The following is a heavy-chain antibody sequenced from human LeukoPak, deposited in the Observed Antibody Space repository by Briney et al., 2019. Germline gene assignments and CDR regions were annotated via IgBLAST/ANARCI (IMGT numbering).Heavy chain of an antibody. V-gene: IGHV3-23*01. Sequence: GGSLRLSCEASGFTFSSYAMSWVRQAPGKGLEWVSAISGSGGSTYYADSVKGRFTISRDNSKNTLYLQMNSLRAEDTAVYYCAKDVGYYDSSGYLFDYWGQGTLVTVSS. J-gene: IGHJ4*02. D-gene: IGHD3-22*01. CDR1: GFTFSSYA. CDR3: AKDVGYYDSSGYLFDY. CDR2: ISGSGGST.